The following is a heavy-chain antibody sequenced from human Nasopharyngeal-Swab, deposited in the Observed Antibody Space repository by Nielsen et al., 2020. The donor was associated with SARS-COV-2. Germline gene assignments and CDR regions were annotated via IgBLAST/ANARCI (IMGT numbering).Heavy chain of an antibody. D-gene: IGHD3-22*01. CDR3: ARDRIPDYYYDSSGFDY. V-gene: IGHV1-3*01. CDR2: INAGNGNT. Sequence: ASVKVSCKASGYTFTSYAMHWVRQAPGQRLEWMGWINAGNGNTKYSQKFQGRVTITRDTSASTAYMELSSLRSEDTAVYYCARDRIPDYYYDSSGFDYWGQGTLVTVSS. CDR1: GYTFTSYA. J-gene: IGHJ4*02.